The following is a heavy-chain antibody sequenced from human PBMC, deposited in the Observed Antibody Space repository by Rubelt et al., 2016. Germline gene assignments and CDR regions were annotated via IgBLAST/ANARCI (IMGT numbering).Heavy chain of an antibody. Sequence: EVQLLESGGGLAQPGGSLTISCAASGFTFYSFAMTWVRQAPGKGLEWVSVIYSGGSTYYADSVKGRFTISRDNSKNTLYLQMNSLRAEDTAVYYCAKDRGDGYYRGNGFDFWGQGTLVTVSS. D-gene: IGHD5-18*01. J-gene: IGHJ4*02. CDR1: GFTFYSFA. CDR3: AKDRGDGYYRGNGFDF. V-gene: IGHV3-66*01. CDR2: IYSGGST.